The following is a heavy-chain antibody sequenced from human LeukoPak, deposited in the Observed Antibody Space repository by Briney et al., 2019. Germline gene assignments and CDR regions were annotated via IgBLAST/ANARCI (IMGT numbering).Heavy chain of an antibody. CDR3: ARFPGTGADWTPDY. V-gene: IGHV4-59*01. CDR2: IYYSEST. D-gene: IGHD1-1*01. Sequence: PSETLSLTCTVSGGSIRSYYWSWIRQPPGKGLEWIGYIYYSESTNYNPSPKSRVTISVDTSKNQFSLKLSSVTAADTAVYYCARFPGTGADWTPDYWGQGTLVTVSS. CDR1: GGSIRSYY. J-gene: IGHJ4*02.